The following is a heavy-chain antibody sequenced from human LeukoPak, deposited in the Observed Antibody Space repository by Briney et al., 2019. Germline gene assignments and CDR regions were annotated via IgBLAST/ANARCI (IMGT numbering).Heavy chain of an antibody. CDR3: TKGLRSSWYTYFDY. CDR2: IKEDGSET. CDR1: GFIFKKYW. V-gene: IGHV3-7*01. D-gene: IGHD6-13*01. Sequence: GGSLRLSCAASGFIFKKYWMNWVRQVPGKGLECLANIKEDGSETYYADSVKGRFTISRDNPKNLLFLQINSLRVEDTAVYYCTKGLRSSWYTYFDYWGQGTLVTVSS. J-gene: IGHJ4*02.